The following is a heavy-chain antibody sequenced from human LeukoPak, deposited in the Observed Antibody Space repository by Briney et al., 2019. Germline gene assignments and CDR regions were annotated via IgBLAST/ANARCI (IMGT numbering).Heavy chain of an antibody. CDR3: AREGKLTGYFGGLGFNY. CDR2: IYYSGST. D-gene: IGHD6-19*01. CDR1: GGSISSYY. J-gene: IGHJ4*02. Sequence: SETLSLTCTVSGGSISSYYWSWIRQPPGKGLEWIGYIYYSGSTIYNPSLKSRVTMSVDTSKNQFSLNLTSVTAADTAVYYCAREGKLTGYFGGLGFNYWGQGTLVTVSS. V-gene: IGHV4-59*01.